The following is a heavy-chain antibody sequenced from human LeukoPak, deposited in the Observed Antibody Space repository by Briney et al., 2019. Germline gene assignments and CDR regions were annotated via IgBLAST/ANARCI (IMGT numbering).Heavy chain of an antibody. CDR2: ISGSGGST. J-gene: IGHJ4*02. D-gene: IGHD6-13*01. CDR1: GFTFSSYA. Sequence: GGSLRLSCAASGFTFSSYAMSWVRQAPGKGLEWVSAISGSGGSTYYADSVKGRFTISRDNSKNTLYLQMNSLRAEDTAVCYCAKDPGIAAAGARGGFDYWGQGTLVTVSS. V-gene: IGHV3-23*01. CDR3: AKDPGIAAAGARGGFDY.